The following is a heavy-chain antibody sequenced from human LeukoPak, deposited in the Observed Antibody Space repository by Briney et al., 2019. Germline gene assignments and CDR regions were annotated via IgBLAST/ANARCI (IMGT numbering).Heavy chain of an antibody. D-gene: IGHD2-2*01. CDR1: GGSFSGYY. J-gene: IGHJ6*03. Sequence: PSETLSLTCAVYGGSFSGYYLSWIRQPPGKGLEWIGEINHSGSTNYNPSLKSRVTISVDTSKNQFSLKLSSVTAADTAVYYCARGKRYCSSTSCSLSYYYYYMDVWGKGTTVTVFS. CDR3: ARGKRYCSSTSCSLSYYYYYMDV. CDR2: INHSGST. V-gene: IGHV4-34*01.